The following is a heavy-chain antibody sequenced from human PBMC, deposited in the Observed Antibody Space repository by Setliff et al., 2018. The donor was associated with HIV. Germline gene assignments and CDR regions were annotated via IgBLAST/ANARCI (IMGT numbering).Heavy chain of an antibody. J-gene: IGHJ4*02. CDR1: GGTFNNLA. CDR2: FIPFFGTT. V-gene: IGHV1-69*13. Sequence: ASVKVSCKASGGTFNNLAISWVRRAPGQGLEWMGEFIPFFGTTNYAQKFQGRVSFTADASTNTAYMELSSLGSEDTAVFYCGRGKHYSSGSPPLYDSWGQGTLVTVSS. D-gene: IGHD3-10*01. CDR3: GRGKHYSSGSPPLYDS.